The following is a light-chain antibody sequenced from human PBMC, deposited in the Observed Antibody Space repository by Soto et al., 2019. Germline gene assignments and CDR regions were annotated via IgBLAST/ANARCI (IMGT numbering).Light chain of an antibody. V-gene: IGLV1-44*01. Sequence: QSVLTQPPSASGTPGQRVTISCSGSGSNVGSNSVNWYQQLPGTAPKLLIYSSNQRPSGVPDRFSGSKSGTSASLATSGLQSEDEADYYCAARDDTLNGAVFGGGTKLTVL. CDR2: SSN. J-gene: IGLJ3*02. CDR3: AARDDTLNGAV. CDR1: GSNVGSNS.